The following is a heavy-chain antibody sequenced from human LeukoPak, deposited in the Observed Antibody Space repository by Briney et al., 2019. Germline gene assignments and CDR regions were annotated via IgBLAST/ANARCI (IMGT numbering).Heavy chain of an antibody. CDR3: ARGAPSGSYYY. D-gene: IGHD1-26*01. CDR2: INSDGSSA. J-gene: IGHJ4*02. Sequence: GGSLRLSCAASGFTFSSYWMHWVRQAPGKGLAWVSRINSDGSSATYADSVKGRFTISRDNVKNTLYLQMNSLRAEDTAVYYCARGAPSGSYYYWGQGTLVTVSS. V-gene: IGHV3-74*01. CDR1: GFTFSSYW.